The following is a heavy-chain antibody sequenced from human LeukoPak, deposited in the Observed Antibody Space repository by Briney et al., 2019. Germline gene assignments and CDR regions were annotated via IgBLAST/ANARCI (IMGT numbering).Heavy chain of an antibody. CDR1: GFTFSSYE. V-gene: IGHV3-48*03. Sequence: GGSLRLSCAAAGFTFSSYEMNWVRQAPGKGLEWVSYISSGGSAIYYADSVKGRFTISRDNAKNSLYLQMNSLRAEDTAVYYCARASGYLKDYWGQGTLVTVSS. CDR2: ISSGGSAI. D-gene: IGHD5-12*01. CDR3: ARASGYLKDY. J-gene: IGHJ4*02.